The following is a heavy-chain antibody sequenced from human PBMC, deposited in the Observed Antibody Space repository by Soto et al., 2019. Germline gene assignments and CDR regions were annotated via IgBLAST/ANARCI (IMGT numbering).Heavy chain of an antibody. CDR1: GASLTNFY. CDR2: IYTRGST. V-gene: IGHV4-4*07. CDR3: AKGGAYYFDS. J-gene: IGHJ4*02. Sequence: LSLPCPVSGASLTNFYWSWIRQSAGKGLEWIGRIYTRGSTDYNPSLKSRVTMSIDTSKNQFSLTLSSATAADTAVYYCAKGGAYYFDSWGQGLLVTVSS. D-gene: IGHD3-16*01.